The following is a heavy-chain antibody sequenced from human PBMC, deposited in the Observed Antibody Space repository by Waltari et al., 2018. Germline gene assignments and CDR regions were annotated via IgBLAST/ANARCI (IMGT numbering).Heavy chain of an antibody. CDR3: ARDLGTGXWGLFDY. V-gene: IGHV3-66*01. Sequence: EVQLEESGGGLVQPGGSLRXSCAASGFSVXNNYMSWVRQAPGKGLEWVSVIYSGGRTXYADSVKGRFTSXRDXSKXTXYXQMNNLRAXXTAVXYCARDLGTGXWGLFDYXGQGILVTVXS. CDR2: IYSGGRT. D-gene: IGHD3-16*01. J-gene: IGHJ4*02. CDR1: GFSVXNNY.